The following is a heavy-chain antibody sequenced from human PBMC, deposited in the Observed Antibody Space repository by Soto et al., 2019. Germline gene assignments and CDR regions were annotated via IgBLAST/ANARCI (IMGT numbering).Heavy chain of an antibody. D-gene: IGHD6-13*01. V-gene: IGHV4-4*02. Sequence: SETLSLTCAVSGGSISSSNWWSWVRQPPGKGMEWIGEIYHSGSTNYNPSLKSRVTISVDKSKNQFSLKLSSVTAADTAVYYCAKIAAVGVYSSSGMVVWGKGIMGTV. J-gene: IGHJ6*04. CDR1: GGSISSSNW. CDR3: AKIAAVGVYSSSGMVV. CDR2: IYHSGST.